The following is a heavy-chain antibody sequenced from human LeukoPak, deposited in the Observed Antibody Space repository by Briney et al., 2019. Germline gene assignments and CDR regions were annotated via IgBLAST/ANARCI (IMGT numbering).Heavy chain of an antibody. V-gene: IGHV7-4-1*02. Sequence: GASVKVSCTASGYTFTSYAMTWLRQAPGQGLEWMGWINTNTGSPTYAQGFTGRFVFSLNTSVSTAYLQISGLKAEDTAVYFCARKVMIVAEKYYFDLWGRGTLVTVSS. J-gene: IGHJ2*01. CDR2: INTNTGSP. CDR3: ARKVMIVAEKYYFDL. D-gene: IGHD3-22*01. CDR1: GYTFTSYA.